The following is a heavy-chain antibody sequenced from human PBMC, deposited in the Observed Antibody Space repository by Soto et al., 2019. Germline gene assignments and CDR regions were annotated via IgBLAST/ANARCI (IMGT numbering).Heavy chain of an antibody. V-gene: IGHV3-21*01. J-gene: IGHJ4*02. CDR1: GFTFSDYS. CDR3: ARGMTGTTPPFSLDY. CDR2: ISTASTFI. Sequence: GGSLRLSCAASGFTFSDYSMNWVRQAPGKGLEWVSSISTASTFIYYADSMKGRFTISRDNAKNSLYLQMNSLRAEDTALYYCARGMTGTTPPFSLDYWGQGTLVTVSS. D-gene: IGHD1-20*01.